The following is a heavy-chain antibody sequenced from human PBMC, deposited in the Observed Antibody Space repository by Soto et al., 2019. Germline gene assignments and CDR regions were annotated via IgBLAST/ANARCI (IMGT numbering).Heavy chain of an antibody. CDR3: ARVSRYYYDSSGYYYFDY. J-gene: IGHJ4*02. Sequence: SETLSLTCAAYGGSFSGYYWSWIRQPPGKGLEWIGEINHSGSTNYNPSLKSRVTISVDTSKNQFSLKLSSVTAADTAVYYCARVSRYYYDSSGYYYFDYWGQGTLVTVSS. CDR1: GGSFSGYY. CDR2: INHSGST. D-gene: IGHD3-22*01. V-gene: IGHV4-34*01.